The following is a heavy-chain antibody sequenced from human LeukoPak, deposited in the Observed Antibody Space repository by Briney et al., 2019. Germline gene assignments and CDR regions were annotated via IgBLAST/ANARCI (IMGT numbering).Heavy chain of an antibody. D-gene: IGHD3-10*01. CDR1: GFTFSSYA. Sequence: GGSLRLSCAASGFTFSSYAMHWVRQAPGKGLEWVAVISYDGSNKYYADSVKGRFTISRDNSKNTLYLQMNSLRAEDTAVYYCAREGTAGSYGSSGVDYWGQGTLVTVSS. J-gene: IGHJ4*02. V-gene: IGHV3-30-3*01. CDR2: ISYDGSNK. CDR3: AREGTAGSYGSSGVDY.